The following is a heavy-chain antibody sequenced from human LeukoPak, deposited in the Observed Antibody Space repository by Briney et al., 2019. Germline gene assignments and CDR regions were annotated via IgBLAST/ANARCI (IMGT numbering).Heavy chain of an antibody. Sequence: PSETLSLTCGVSGGSVASTNWWTWVRQPPGKGLEWIGEVHLDGTTNYNPSLKSRLTMSVDLSVNHISLTLTSVTAADTAVYYCAREGGFYRPLDYSGQGTLVTVSS. V-gene: IGHV4-4*02. J-gene: IGHJ4*02. CDR1: GGSVASTNW. CDR3: AREGGFYRPLDY. D-gene: IGHD3-3*01. CDR2: VHLDGTT.